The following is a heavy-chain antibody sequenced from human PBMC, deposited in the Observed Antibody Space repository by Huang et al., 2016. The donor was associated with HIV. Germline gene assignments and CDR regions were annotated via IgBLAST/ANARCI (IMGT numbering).Heavy chain of an antibody. Sequence: QVQLVESGGGVVQPGRSLRLSCAASGFSFANYAMHWVRQAPGKRLEWVTFISNDGSSRYYADSVKGRFTISRDKFKNALYLQMNRLRGDDTAVYYCTREYTVAGAFDLWGQGTMVTVSS. CDR3: TREYTVAGAFDL. D-gene: IGHD5-12*01. V-gene: IGHV3-30-3*01. CDR1: GFSFANYA. J-gene: IGHJ3*01. CDR2: ISNDGSSR.